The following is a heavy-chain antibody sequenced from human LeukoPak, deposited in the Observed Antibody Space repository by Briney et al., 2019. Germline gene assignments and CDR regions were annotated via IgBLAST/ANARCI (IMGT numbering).Heavy chain of an antibody. CDR3: ARYQWQIHHYFDY. CDR2: IYSSGST. V-gene: IGHV4-59*01. Sequence: PSETLSLTCTVSGVSISNYYWSWIRQPPGEGLEYIGYIYSSGSTIYNPSLKSRVTISLDTSKNRFSLKLTSVTAADTAVYYCARYQWQIHHYFDYWGQGTLVTVSS. D-gene: IGHD6-19*01. CDR1: GVSISNYY. J-gene: IGHJ4*02.